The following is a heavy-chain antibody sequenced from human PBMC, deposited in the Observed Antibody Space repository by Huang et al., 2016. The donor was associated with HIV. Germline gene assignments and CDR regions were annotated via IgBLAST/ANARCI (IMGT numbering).Heavy chain of an antibody. D-gene: IGHD6-19*01. V-gene: IGHV3-49*03. Sequence: EVQLVESGGTLIQPGRSLRLSCTASGFTFGASGMSWFRQAPGKGLEWVGFISSKAHGGTTEYAASVKGRFIVSRDDSKNIAYLRMSSLKTEDTAVYYCSTVGGGIDYIGYTSAYYATGGYWGQGTLVTVSS. CDR2: ISSKAHGGTT. CDR1: GFTFGASG. CDR3: STVGGGIDYIGYTSAYYATGGY. J-gene: IGHJ4*02.